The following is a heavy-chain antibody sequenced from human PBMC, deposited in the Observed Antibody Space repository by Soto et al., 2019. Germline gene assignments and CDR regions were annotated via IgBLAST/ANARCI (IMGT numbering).Heavy chain of an antibody. CDR3: AKGGVFNTSVLVDS. V-gene: IGHV3-30*18. D-gene: IGHD2-8*02. Sequence: QVHLVESGGGVVQPGRSLRLSCAASGFTFSGFGMHWVRQAPGKGLEWVALVSYDGNSQYYVDSVKGRFTISRDNSKNTLYLQMSSLRVEDTAVYYCAKGGVFNTSVLVDSWGQGTLVTVSS. CDR1: GFTFSGFG. CDR2: VSYDGNSQ. J-gene: IGHJ4*02.